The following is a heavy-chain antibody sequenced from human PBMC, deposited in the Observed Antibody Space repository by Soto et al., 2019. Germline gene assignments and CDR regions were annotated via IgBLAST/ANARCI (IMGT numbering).Heavy chain of an antibody. V-gene: IGHV3-30*19. J-gene: IGHJ4*02. CDR1: GFRFKSFV. CDR3: ARWGTTGGFDL. Sequence: QVQLVESGGGVVQPGTSLRLSCAASGFRFKSFVMHWGRQAPGKGLEWVAFTSYDGNNKDYGDSVKGRITDSRDNSQNTLDLQMDFLAPEDTALYYCARWGTTGGFDLWGQGTLVSVSS. D-gene: IGHD3-16*01. CDR2: TSYDGNNK.